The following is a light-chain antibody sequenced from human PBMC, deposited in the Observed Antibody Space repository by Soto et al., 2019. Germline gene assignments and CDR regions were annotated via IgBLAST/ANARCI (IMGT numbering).Light chain of an antibody. CDR2: DDD. CDR1: SGSIATNY. J-gene: IGLJ2*01. CDR3: QSYDGTEKAMI. Sequence: FMLTQPHSVSESLGQTVTISCTRNSGSIATNYVQWYQLRPGSAPTTVIYDDDDRPSGVPDRFSCSIDTSSNSASLTISGLQTEDEADYYCQSYDGTEKAMIFGGGTKVTVL. V-gene: IGLV6-57*04.